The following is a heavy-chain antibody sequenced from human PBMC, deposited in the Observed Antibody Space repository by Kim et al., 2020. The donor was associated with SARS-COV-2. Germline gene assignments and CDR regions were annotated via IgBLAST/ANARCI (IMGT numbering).Heavy chain of an antibody. CDR2: MNPNSGNT. J-gene: IGHJ6*02. CDR3: ARGHIVTTMPGPQHLACSLCCGWTFCHCDYYYYYGMDV. CDR1: GYTFTSYD. D-gene: IGHD2-2*01. V-gene: IGHV1-8*02. Sequence: ASVKVSCKASGYTFTSYDINWVRQATGQGLEWMGWMNPNSGNTGYAQKFQGRVTMTRNTSISTAYMELSSLRSEDTAVYYCARGHIVTTMPGPQHLACSLCCGWTFCHCDYYYYYGMDVWGQGTTVTVSS.